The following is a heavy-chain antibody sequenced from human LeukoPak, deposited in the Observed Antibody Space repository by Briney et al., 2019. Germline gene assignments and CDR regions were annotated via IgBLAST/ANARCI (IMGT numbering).Heavy chain of an antibody. D-gene: IGHD2-2*01. Sequence: GGSLRLSCAASGFTFSSYWMSWVRQAPGKGLEWVANIKQDGSEKYYVDSVKGRFTISRDNAKNSLYLQMNSLRTEDTALYYCAKGLLGYCSSTSCYAPGAYYYYGMDVWGQGTTVTVSS. J-gene: IGHJ6*02. V-gene: IGHV3-7*03. CDR2: IKQDGSEK. CDR3: AKGLLGYCSSTSCYAPGAYYYYGMDV. CDR1: GFTFSSYW.